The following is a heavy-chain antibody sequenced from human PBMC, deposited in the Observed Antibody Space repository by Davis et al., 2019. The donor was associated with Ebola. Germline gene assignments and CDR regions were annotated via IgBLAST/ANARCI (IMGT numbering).Heavy chain of an antibody. Sequence: PSETLSLTCAVYGGSFRDYYWSWIRQSPHTGLEWIAEINYRGKTFYNPSLRSRATISIDTSKNQFSLRLPSLTAADTAIYYCASPHQIRGNDFFDLWDQGSRVFVSS. CDR3: ASPHQIRGNDFFDL. J-gene: IGHJ4*02. CDR1: GGSFRDYY. CDR2: INYRGKT. D-gene: IGHD2-2*01. V-gene: IGHV4-34*01.